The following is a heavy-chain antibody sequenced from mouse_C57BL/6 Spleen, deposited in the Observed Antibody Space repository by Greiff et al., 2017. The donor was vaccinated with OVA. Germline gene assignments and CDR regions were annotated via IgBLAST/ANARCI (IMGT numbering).Heavy chain of an antibody. D-gene: IGHD2-2*01. CDR1: GYAFTNYL. J-gene: IGHJ3*01. Sequence: VQLQESGAELVRPGTSVKVSCKASGYAFTNYLIEWVKQRPGQGLEWIGVINTGSGGTNYNEKFKGKATLTADKSSSTAYMQLIRQTSEDSAVYFCASSGYGYDAFAYWGQGTLVTVSA. V-gene: IGHV1-54*01. CDR2: INTGSGGT. CDR3: ASSGYGYDAFAY.